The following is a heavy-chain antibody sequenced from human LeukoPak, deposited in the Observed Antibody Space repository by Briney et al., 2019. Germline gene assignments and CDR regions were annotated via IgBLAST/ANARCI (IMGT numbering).Heavy chain of an antibody. CDR1: GGSIKNYY. J-gene: IGHJ6*02. CDR3: ARQSDPYYHYGLDF. CDR2: VYYTGTT. Sequence: SETLSLTCALSGGSIKNYYWSWIRQPLGKGLEWIGYVYYTGTTSYNPSLKSRVTTSVVTSKNQFSLTLNSVTAADTAVYHCARQSDPYYHYGLDFWGQGTTVIVSS. V-gene: IGHV4-59*08.